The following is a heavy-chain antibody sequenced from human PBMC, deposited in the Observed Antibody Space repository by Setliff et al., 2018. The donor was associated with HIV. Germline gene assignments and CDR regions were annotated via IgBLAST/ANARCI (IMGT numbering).Heavy chain of an antibody. J-gene: IGHJ5*02. V-gene: IGHV1-18*01. CDR2: ISAYNGNT. CDR3: ARARLQGIVTAVGPRDNCLDP. Sequence: GASVKVSCKPSGCTFTTYGLSWVRQAPGQGLEWMGWISAYNGNTNYAPRLLGRVTMTTDTSTSTAYMELRSLSSDDTAVYFCARARLQGIVTAVGPRDNCLDPWGQGTRVTVSS. CDR1: GCTFTTYG. D-gene: IGHD3-9*01.